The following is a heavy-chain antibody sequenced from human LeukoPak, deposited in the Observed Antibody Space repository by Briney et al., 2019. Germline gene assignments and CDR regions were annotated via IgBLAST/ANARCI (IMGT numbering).Heavy chain of an antibody. V-gene: IGHV1-69*04. CDR1: GGTFSSYA. CDR2: IIPILGIA. J-gene: IGHJ5*02. Sequence: ASVKVSCKASGGTFSSYAISWVRQAPGQGLEWMGRIIPILGIANYAQKFQGRVTITADKSTSTAYMELSSLRSEDTAVYYCARGAYCSSTSGSGLNGFAPWGQGTLVTVSS. D-gene: IGHD2-2*01. CDR3: ARGAYCSSTSGSGLNGFAP.